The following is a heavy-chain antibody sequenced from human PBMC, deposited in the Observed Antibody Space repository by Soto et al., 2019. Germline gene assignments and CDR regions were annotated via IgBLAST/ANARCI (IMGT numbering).Heavy chain of an antibody. D-gene: IGHD3-10*01. J-gene: IGHJ6*02. CDR1: GDSVSSNSAA. CDR3: ARVSRIGVYYYYGMDV. Sequence: KQSQTLSLTCAISGDSVSSNSAAWNWIRQSPSRGLEWLGRTYYRSKWYNDYAVSVKSRITINPDTSKNQFSLQLNSVTPEDTAVYYCARVSRIGVYYYYGMDVWGQGTTVTVSS. V-gene: IGHV6-1*01. CDR2: TYYRSKWYN.